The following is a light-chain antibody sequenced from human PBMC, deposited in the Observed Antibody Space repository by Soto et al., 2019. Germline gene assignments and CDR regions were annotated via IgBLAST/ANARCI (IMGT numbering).Light chain of an antibody. Sequence: DTVLTQSPGTLSLSPGERVTLSCRASQSVSSTYLGWYQQKPGQAPRLLIYGTSSRATGIPDRFSGSGSGTDFTLTITRLEPEDFAVYYCRLYDSSPPMYTFGQGTKLEIK. V-gene: IGKV3-20*01. CDR1: QSVSSTY. J-gene: IGKJ2*01. CDR3: RLYDSSPPMYT. CDR2: GTS.